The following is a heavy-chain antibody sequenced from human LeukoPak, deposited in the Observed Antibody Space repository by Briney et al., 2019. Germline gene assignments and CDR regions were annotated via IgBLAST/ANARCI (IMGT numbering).Heavy chain of an antibody. CDR3: SRSAYYDGSGNYYDY. D-gene: IGHD3-22*01. CDR2: IDSDTYGNTI. CDR1: GFTLSSYS. Sequence: GGSLRLSCAASGFTLSSYSMNWVRQAPGKGLEWISYIDSDTYGNTIYYPHTVKGRFTISRDNAKNSLYLQMDSLRAEDTAVYYCSRSAYYDGSGNYYDYWGQGTLVTVSS. V-gene: IGHV3-48*01. J-gene: IGHJ4*02.